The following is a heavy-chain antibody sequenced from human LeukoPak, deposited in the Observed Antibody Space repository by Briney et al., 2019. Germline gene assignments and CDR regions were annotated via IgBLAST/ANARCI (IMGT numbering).Heavy chain of an antibody. J-gene: IGHJ4*02. Sequence: SETLSLTCTVSGGSISSYYWSWIRQPAGKGLEWIGRIHISGSTNYNPSLKSRVTMSVDTSKNQFSLKLSSVTAADTAVYYRAREWTFPAVNDYWGQGTLVTVSS. CDR2: IHISGST. CDR1: GGSISSYY. D-gene: IGHD2/OR15-2a*01. V-gene: IGHV4-4*07. CDR3: AREWTFPAVNDY.